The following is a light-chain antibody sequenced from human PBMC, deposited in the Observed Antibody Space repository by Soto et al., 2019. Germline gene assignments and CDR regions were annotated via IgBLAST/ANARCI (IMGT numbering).Light chain of an antibody. CDR2: AAS. V-gene: IGKV3-15*01. CDR1: QSVSDN. CDR3: QQYTEWPLT. J-gene: IGKJ4*01. Sequence: IVMTQSPVTLSVSPGERVALSCWASQSVSDNLAWYQNKPGQAPRLLIYAASTRATGIPARFSGSGSGTEFTLTISSLQSEDFAVYYCQQYTEWPLTFGGGTKVEIK.